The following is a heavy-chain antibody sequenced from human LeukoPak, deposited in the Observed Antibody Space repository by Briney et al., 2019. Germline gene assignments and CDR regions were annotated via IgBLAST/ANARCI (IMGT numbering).Heavy chain of an antibody. D-gene: IGHD6-19*01. CDR3: ARDRVGYSSGYLFDY. V-gene: IGHV3-23*01. J-gene: IGHJ4*02. CDR1: GFSFSAYG. Sequence: PGGSLRLSCAASGFSFSAYGMNWVRQSPGKGLEWVSAIGGSGATTYYADSVRGRFTISRDNSKNTLYLQMNSLRAEDTAVYYCARDRVGYSSGYLFDYWGQGTLVTVSS. CDR2: IGGSGATT.